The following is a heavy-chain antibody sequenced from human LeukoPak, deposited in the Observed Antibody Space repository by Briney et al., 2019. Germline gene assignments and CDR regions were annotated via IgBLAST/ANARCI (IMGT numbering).Heavy chain of an antibody. CDR2: ISGSGNST. Sequence: GGSLRLSCVASGFTFSDYAVTWVRQAPGKGLEWVSAISGSGNSTFYADSVKGRFTVSRDNSKNTLYLQMNSLRAEDTAVYYRARDFSGGTVTTPIDYWGQGTLVTVSS. V-gene: IGHV3-23*01. CDR1: GFTFSDYA. D-gene: IGHD4-17*01. CDR3: ARDFSGGTVTTPIDY. J-gene: IGHJ4*02.